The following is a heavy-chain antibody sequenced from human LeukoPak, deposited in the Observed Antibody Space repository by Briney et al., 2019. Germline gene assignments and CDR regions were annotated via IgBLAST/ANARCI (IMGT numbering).Heavy chain of an antibody. CDR1: GYTLTSYY. CDR3: ARWYSGSAHDY. V-gene: IGHV1-46*01. CDR2: IDPSGSST. J-gene: IGHJ4*02. Sequence: ASVKVSCKASGYTLTSYYMHWVRQAPGQGLEWMGIIDPSGSSTTYAQKFQGRVTMTRDTSTSTVYMELSSLRSEDTAVYYCARWYSGSAHDYWGQGTLVTVSS. D-gene: IGHD1-26*01.